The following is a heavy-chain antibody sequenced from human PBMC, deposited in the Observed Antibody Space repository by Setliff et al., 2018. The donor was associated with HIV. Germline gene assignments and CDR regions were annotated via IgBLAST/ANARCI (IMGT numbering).Heavy chain of an antibody. CDR3: VREGAGSGSYYLDF. J-gene: IGHJ4*02. D-gene: IGHD3-10*01. CDR2: IYPSGRT. Sequence: SDTLSLTCVISGGSMGSHYWNWIRQSPGKGLEWIGYIYPSGRTYYNPSLKNRVTMSIDRSKKQFSLNLSSVTAADTALYFCVREGAGSGSYYLDFWGQGILVTVSS. V-gene: IGHV4-30-2*06. CDR1: GGSMGSHY.